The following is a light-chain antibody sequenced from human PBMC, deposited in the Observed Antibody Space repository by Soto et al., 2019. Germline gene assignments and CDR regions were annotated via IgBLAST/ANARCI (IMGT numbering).Light chain of an antibody. CDR1: ISDIEGYNY. J-gene: IGLJ2*01. CDR3: SSYAGSNNLV. CDR2: DVT. V-gene: IGLV2-11*01. Sequence: QSALTQPRSVSGSPGQSVTISCTGTISDIEGYNYVSWYQHHPGKAPKLLISDVTKRPSWVPDRFSGSKSGSTASLTISELQAEDEAAYYCSSYAGSNNLVFGGGTKLTVL.